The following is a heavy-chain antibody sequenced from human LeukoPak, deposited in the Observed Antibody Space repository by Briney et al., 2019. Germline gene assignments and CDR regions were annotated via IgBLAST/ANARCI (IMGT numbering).Heavy chain of an antibody. D-gene: IGHD5-12*01. Sequence: GESLKISCKGSGYSFTSYWIGWVRQMPGKGLEWMGIIYPGDSGTRYSPSFQGQVTISADKSISTAYLQWSSLKASDTAMYYCARQRYSGYDFPYYFDYWGQGTLVTVSS. CDR2: IYPGDSGT. J-gene: IGHJ4*02. CDR1: GYSFTSYW. V-gene: IGHV5-51*01. CDR3: ARQRYSGYDFPYYFDY.